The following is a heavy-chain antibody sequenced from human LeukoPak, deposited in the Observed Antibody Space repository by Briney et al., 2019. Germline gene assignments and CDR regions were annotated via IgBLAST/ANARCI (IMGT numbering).Heavy chain of an antibody. CDR3: ARELYGDYGDYFDY. D-gene: IGHD4-17*01. Sequence: KTSQTLSLTCTVSGGSISSGSYYWSWIRQPAGKGLEWIGRIYTSGSTNYNPSLKSRVTISGDTSKNQFSLKLSSVTAADTAVYYCARELYGDYGDYFDYWGQGTLVTVSS. CDR1: GGSISSGSYY. CDR2: IYTSGST. V-gene: IGHV4-61*02. J-gene: IGHJ4*02.